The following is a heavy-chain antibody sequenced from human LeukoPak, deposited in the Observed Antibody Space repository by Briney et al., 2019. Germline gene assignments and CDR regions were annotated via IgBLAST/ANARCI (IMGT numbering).Heavy chain of an antibody. J-gene: IGHJ4*02. V-gene: IGHV3-23*01. CDR2: ISGSGGST. CDR1: GFTFSSYA. CDR3: AKDTLNSGSYF. D-gene: IGHD1-26*01. Sequence: PGGSLRLSCAAYGFTFSSYAMSWGPQAPGWGLEWVSAISGSGGSTYYADSVKGRFTISRDNSKNTLYLQMNSLRAEDTAVYYCAKDTLNSGSYFWGQGTLVTVSS.